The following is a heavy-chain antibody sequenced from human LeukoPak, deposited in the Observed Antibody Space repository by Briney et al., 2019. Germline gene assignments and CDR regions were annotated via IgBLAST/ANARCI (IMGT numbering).Heavy chain of an antibody. D-gene: IGHD4-17*01. CDR3: ARAAVTTSRYFQH. CDR1: GGSISNYY. CDR2: IYNSGHT. V-gene: IGHV4-59*01. J-gene: IGHJ1*01. Sequence: SETLSLTCTVSGGSISNYYWSWIRQPPGKGLEWIGYIYNSGHTNYNPSLKSRVTISEDTSKNQLSLKLSSVTAADTAVYYCARAAVTTSRYFQHWGQGTLVAVSS.